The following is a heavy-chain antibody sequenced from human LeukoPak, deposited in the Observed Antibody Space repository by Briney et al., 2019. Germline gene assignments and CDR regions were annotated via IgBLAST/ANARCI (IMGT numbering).Heavy chain of an antibody. CDR2: IKQDGSEK. J-gene: IGHJ4*02. V-gene: IGHV3-7*01. CDR1: GFTFSSYW. D-gene: IGHD3-10*02. CDR3: ARDLFREQLFDY. Sequence: PGGSLRLSCAASGFTFSSYWMSWVRQAPGKGLEWVANIKQDGSEKYYVDSVKGRFTISRDNSKNTLYLQMNSLRAEDTAVYYCARDLFREQLFDYWGQGTLVTVSS.